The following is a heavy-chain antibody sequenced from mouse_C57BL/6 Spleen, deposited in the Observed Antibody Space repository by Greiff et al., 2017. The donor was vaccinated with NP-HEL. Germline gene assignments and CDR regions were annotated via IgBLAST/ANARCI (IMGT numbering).Heavy chain of an antibody. CDR3: ARSGSNLDLAY. J-gene: IGHJ3*01. D-gene: IGHD2-5*01. CDR1: GYTFTSYW. Sequence: QVQLQQPGAELVMPGASVKLSCKASGYTFTSYWMHWVKQRPGQGLEWIGEIDPSDSYTNYNQKFKGKSTLTVDKSSSTAYMQLSSLTSEDSAVYYGARSGSNLDLAYWGQGTLVTVSA. V-gene: IGHV1-69*01. CDR2: IDPSDSYT.